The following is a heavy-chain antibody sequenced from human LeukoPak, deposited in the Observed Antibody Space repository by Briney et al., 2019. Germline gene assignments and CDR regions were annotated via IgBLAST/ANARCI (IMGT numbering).Heavy chain of an antibody. CDR3: VRRYCSSTSCTFDY. CDR2: ISTGGSTI. D-gene: IGHD2-2*01. CDR1: GFTFSNYE. J-gene: IGHJ4*02. Sequence: PGGSLRLSCAGSGFTFSNYEMNWVRQAPGKRLEWLSYISTGGSTIYHAGSVKGRFTISRDNANNSLYLQMNSLRPEDTALYYCVRRYCSSTSCTFDYWGQGTLVTVSS. V-gene: IGHV3-48*03.